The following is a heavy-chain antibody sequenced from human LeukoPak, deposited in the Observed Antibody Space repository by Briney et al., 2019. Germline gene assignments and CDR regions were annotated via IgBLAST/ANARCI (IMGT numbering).Heavy chain of an antibody. J-gene: IGHJ6*03. V-gene: IGHV4-34*01. CDR3: ARGRRDGYNYYYYMDV. D-gene: IGHD5-24*01. Sequence: SETLSLTCAVYGGSFSGYYWSWIRQPPGKGLEWIGEINHSGSTNYNPSLKSRVTISVDTSKNQFSLKLSSVTAADTAVHYCARGRRDGYNYYYYMDVWGKGTTVTVSS. CDR2: INHSGST. CDR1: GGSFSGYY.